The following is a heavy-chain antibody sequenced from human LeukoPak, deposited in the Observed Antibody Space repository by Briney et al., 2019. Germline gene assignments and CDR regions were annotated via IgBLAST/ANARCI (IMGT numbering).Heavy chain of an antibody. Sequence: GGSLRLSCAASGFAFSSYAMSWVRQAPGKGLEWVSAISGSGGSTYYADSVKGRFTISRDNSKNTLYLQMNSLRAEDTAVYYCAKDLKSTDAFDIWGQGTMVTVSS. CDR3: AKDLKSTDAFDI. CDR2: ISGSGGST. CDR1: GFAFSSYA. J-gene: IGHJ3*02. V-gene: IGHV3-23*01.